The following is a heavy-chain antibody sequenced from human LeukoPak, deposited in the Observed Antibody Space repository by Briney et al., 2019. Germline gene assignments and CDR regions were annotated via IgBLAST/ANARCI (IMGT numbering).Heavy chain of an antibody. J-gene: IGHJ4*02. V-gene: IGHV1-18*01. CDR2: ISAYNGNT. CDR3: ARDYIVVETAIHFDY. CDR1: GYTFTSYG. Sequence: ASVKVSCKASGYTFTSYGISWVRQAPGQGLEWMGWISAYNGNTNYAQKLQGRVTMTTDTSTSTAYMELRSLRSDDTAVYYCARDYIVVETAIHFDYWGQGTLVTVSS. D-gene: IGHD2-21*02.